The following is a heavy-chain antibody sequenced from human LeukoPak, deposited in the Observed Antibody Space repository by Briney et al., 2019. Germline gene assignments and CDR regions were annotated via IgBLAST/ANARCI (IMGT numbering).Heavy chain of an antibody. Sequence: GGSLRLSCAASGLTFSSYGMHWVRQAPGKGLEWVAVIWYDGSNKYYADSVKGRFTISRDNSKNTLYLQMNSLRAEDTAVYYCAKITIQYYDSSGYSDAFDIWGQGTMVTVSS. CDR3: AKITIQYYDSSGYSDAFDI. V-gene: IGHV3-33*06. D-gene: IGHD3-22*01. CDR1: GLTFSSYG. CDR2: IWYDGSNK. J-gene: IGHJ3*02.